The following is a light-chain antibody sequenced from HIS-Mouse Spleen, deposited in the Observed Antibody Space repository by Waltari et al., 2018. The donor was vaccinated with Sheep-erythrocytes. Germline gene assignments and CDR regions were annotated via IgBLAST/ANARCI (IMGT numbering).Light chain of an antibody. CDR2: QDC. V-gene: IGLV3-1*01. CDR1: KLGDKY. J-gene: IGLJ2*01. Sequence: SYELTQPTSVSVSPGKTASITCSGDKLGDKYACWYQQKPGQSPVLVIYQDCKRPSGIPERFSGSNSGNTATLTISGTQAMDEADYYCQAWDSSTAVFGGGTKLTVL. CDR3: QAWDSSTAV.